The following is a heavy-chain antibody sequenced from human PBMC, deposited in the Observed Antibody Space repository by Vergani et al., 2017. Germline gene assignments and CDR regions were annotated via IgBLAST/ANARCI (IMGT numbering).Heavy chain of an antibody. Sequence: VQLVESGGGLVKPGGSLRLSCAASGFTFRNAWMSWVRQAPGRGLEWVGRIKSKTDGGTTDYAAPVQRRFTISRDDSKNTLYLQVNSLKAEYTAVHYCAAVGAFDMWGEGRMVAASS. CDR2: IKSKTDGGTT. CDR1: GFTFRNAW. V-gene: IGHV3-15*01. CDR3: AAVGAFDM. J-gene: IGHJ3*02.